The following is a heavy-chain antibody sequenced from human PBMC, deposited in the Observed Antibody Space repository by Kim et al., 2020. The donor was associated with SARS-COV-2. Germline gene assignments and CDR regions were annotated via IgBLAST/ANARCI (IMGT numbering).Heavy chain of an antibody. D-gene: IGHD2-8*01. CDR3: ARERMVSGNFDY. CDR1: GGSISSDGYY. Sequence: SETLSLTCTVSGGSISSDGYYWSWIRQHPGKGLEWIGYIYYSGSTYYNPSLKSRVTISVDTSKNQFSLKLSSVTAADTAVYYCARERMVSGNFDYWGEPWSPSPQ. CDR2: IYYSGST. J-gene: IGHJ4*01. V-gene: IGHV4-31*03.